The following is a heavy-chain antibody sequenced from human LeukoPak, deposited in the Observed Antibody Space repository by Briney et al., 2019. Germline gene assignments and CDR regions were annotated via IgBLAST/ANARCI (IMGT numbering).Heavy chain of an antibody. V-gene: IGHV3-21*01. D-gene: IGHD5-24*01. CDR3: ARGEEKATITALDS. Sequence: NPGGSLRLSCAASGFTFSNYDMHWVRQAPGKGLEWVSAISSSSSYIYYADSIKGRFTISRDNAENSLYLQRNSLRAVDTAVYFCARGEEKATITALDSWGQGTLVTVSS. CDR2: ISSSSSYI. J-gene: IGHJ4*02. CDR1: GFTFSNYD.